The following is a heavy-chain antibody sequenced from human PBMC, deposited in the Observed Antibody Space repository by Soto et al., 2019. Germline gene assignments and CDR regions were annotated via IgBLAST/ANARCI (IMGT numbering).Heavy chain of an antibody. Sequence: SETLSLTCTVSGGSISSYYWSWIRQPPGKGLEWIGYIYYSGSTNYNPSLKSRVTISVDTSKNQFSLKLSSVTAADTAVYYCARERGYSSGWYGNWFDPWGQGTLVTVSS. CDR2: IYYSGST. V-gene: IGHV4-59*01. CDR3: ARERGYSSGWYGNWFDP. D-gene: IGHD6-19*01. J-gene: IGHJ5*02. CDR1: GGSISSYY.